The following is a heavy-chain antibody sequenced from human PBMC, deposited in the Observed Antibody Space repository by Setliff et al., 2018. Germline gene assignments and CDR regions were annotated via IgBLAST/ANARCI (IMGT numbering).Heavy chain of an antibody. Sequence: PSETLSLTCTVSGGSISSRNYYWGWIRQPPGKGLEWIGSISHTGRAYYNPSLKSRVTISIDPSKNQFSLKLSSVTAADTAVYYCASLYYDILTGYPGAVYWGQGTLVTVSS. V-gene: IGHV4-39*01. D-gene: IGHD3-9*01. CDR2: ISHTGRA. CDR1: GGSISSRNYY. CDR3: ASLYYDILTGYPGAVY. J-gene: IGHJ4*02.